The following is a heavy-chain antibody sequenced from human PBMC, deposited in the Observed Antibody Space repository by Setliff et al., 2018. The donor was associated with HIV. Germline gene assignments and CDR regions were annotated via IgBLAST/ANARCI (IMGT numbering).Heavy chain of an antibody. CDR1: GGSISRGDYY. D-gene: IGHD3-10*01. CDR3: TGDYNSGSYRFDY. V-gene: IGHV4-61*09. Sequence: PSETLSLTCTVSGGSISRGDYYWNWIRQPAGKGLEWIGHIYTSGSPDYPSGNIVYNPSFRSRVTLSLDTSKNQFSLKLTSVTAADAAVYYCTGDYNSGSYRFDYWGQGTPVTVSS. J-gene: IGHJ4*02. CDR2: IYTSGSP.